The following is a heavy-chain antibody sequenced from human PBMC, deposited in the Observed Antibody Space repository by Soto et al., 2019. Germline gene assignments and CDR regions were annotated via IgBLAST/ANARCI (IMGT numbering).Heavy chain of an antibody. CDR1: GFTFSSYG. CDR2: ISYDGSNK. D-gene: IGHD2-2*01. Sequence: PVGSLRLSCAASGFTFSSYGMHWVRQAPGKGLEWVAVISYDGSNKYYADSVKGRFTISRDNSKNTLYLQMNSLRAEDTAVYYCAKDFINIVVVPAAIGYYYYGMDVWGQGTTVTVSS. CDR3: AKDFINIVVVPAAIGYYYYGMDV. J-gene: IGHJ6*02. V-gene: IGHV3-30*18.